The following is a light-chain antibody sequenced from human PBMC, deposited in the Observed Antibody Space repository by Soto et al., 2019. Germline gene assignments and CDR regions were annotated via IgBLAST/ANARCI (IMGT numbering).Light chain of an antibody. Sequence: EIFMAQSPATPSVSAGERATLSCRASQSVGGNIAWYQQSPDQAPRLLIYATSTRATGIPARFSGRGSGTEFTLTISSLQSEDSAVYYCQQYNDWPNYTFGQGTKLEIK. CDR3: QQYNDWPNYT. CDR2: ATS. CDR1: QSVGGN. J-gene: IGKJ2*01. V-gene: IGKV3-15*01.